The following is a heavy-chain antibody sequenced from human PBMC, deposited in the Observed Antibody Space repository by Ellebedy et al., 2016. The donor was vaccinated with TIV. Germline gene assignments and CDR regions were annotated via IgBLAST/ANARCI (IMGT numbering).Heavy chain of an antibody. V-gene: IGHV3-43*01. CDR2: ISWDGGST. Sequence: GESLKISCAASGFTFDDYTIHWVRQAPGKGLKWVSLISWDGGSTYYADSVKGRFTISRDNSKNSLYLQMNSLRTEDTALYYCAKDMGMATINPVLDYWGQGTLVTVSS. J-gene: IGHJ4*02. CDR3: AKDMGMATINPVLDY. CDR1: GFTFDDYT. D-gene: IGHD5-24*01.